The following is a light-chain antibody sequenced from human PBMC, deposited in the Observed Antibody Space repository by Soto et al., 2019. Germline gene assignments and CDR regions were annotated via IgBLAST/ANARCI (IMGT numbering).Light chain of an antibody. CDR3: QQAFSAEWT. CDR1: QDISNY. V-gene: IGKV1-39*01. Sequence: DIQLTQSPSFLSASVGDRVSITCRASQDISNYLAWYQQKPGKAPKLLIYKASSLESGVPSRFSGSGSGTDFTLTISSLQPEDFATYFCQQAFSAEWTFGQGTKVDI. J-gene: IGKJ1*01. CDR2: KAS.